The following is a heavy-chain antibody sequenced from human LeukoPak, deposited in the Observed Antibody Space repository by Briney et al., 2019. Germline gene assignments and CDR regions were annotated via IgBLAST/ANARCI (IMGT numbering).Heavy chain of an antibody. J-gene: IGHJ3*01. CDR1: GFTFSRHG. V-gene: IGHV3-33*01. Sequence: GGSLRLSCATSGFTFSRHGMHWVRQAPGKGLEWVAVIWYDGSNKYHADSVKGRFTISRDNSKNTLYLQMNSLRAEDTAVYYCASDRNYYDNRDYRTDPFDVWGPGTMVTVSS. D-gene: IGHD3-22*01. CDR3: ASDRNYYDNRDYRTDPFDV. CDR2: IWYDGSNK.